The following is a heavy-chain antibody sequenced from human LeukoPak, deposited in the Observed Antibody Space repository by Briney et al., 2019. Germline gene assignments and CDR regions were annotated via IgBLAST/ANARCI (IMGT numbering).Heavy chain of an antibody. V-gene: IGHV3-23*01. CDR3: AKLLGSSATGY. CDR1: GFTFSSYA. J-gene: IGHJ4*02. D-gene: IGHD2-15*01. Sequence: PGGSLRLSCTASGFTFSSYAMTWVRQAPGKGLQWVSAISYDGGATYVADSVKGRFTISRDNSQNTLYLQMNSLRAEDTALYYCAKLLGSSATGYWGQGTLVTVSS. CDR2: ISYDGGAT.